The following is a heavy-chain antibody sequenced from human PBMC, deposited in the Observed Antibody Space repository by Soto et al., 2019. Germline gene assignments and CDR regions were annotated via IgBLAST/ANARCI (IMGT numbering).Heavy chain of an antibody. CDR1: GFTFSSYW. CDR2: IKQDGSEK. J-gene: IGHJ6*02. V-gene: IGHV3-7*01. CDR3: ARDLDRSDYGDYVYYYYYGMDV. Sequence: GGSLRLSCAASGFTFSSYWMSWVRQAPGKGLEWVANIKQDGSEKYYVDSVKGRFTISRDNAKNSLYLQMNSLRAEDTAVYYCARDLDRSDYGDYVYYYYYGMDVWGQGTTVTVSS. D-gene: IGHD4-17*01.